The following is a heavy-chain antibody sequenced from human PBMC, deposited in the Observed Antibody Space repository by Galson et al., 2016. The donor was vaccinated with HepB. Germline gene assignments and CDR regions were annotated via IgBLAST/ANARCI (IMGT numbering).Heavy chain of an antibody. CDR3: AREADCYDSKGYFPPFAY. CDR1: GFTFSRYN. Sequence: SLRLSCAGSGFTFSRYNMNWVRQAPGKGLEWLADISISGSTVYYADSVKGRFTISRDNDKNSVYLQMDSLIDADRAVYYCAREADCYDSKGYFPPFAYWGQGILVTVSS. J-gene: IGHJ4*02. V-gene: IGHV3-48*03. D-gene: IGHD3-22*01. CDR2: ISISGSTV.